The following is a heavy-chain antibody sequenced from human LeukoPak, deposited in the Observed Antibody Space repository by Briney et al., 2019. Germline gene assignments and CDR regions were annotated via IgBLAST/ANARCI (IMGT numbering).Heavy chain of an antibody. CDR1: GFTFSSYS. J-gene: IGHJ6*03. CDR3: ARDATTELGTVYMDV. V-gene: IGHV3-21*01. CDR2: ISSSSSLI. Sequence: AGGSLRLSCAASGFTFSSYSMKWVRQAPGKGLEWVSSISSSSSLIYYADSVKGRFTISRDNAKNSLYLQMNSLRVEDTAVYYCARDATTELGTVYMDVWGKGTTVTISS. D-gene: IGHD4-17*01.